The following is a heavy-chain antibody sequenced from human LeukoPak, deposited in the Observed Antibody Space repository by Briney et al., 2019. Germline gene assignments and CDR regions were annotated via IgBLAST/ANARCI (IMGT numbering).Heavy chain of an antibody. CDR1: GYTFTIYD. CDR2: MNPNSGNT. CDR3: ARGRGIVVVPAATYGMDV. D-gene: IGHD2-2*01. V-gene: IGHV1-8*01. J-gene: IGHJ6*02. Sequence: ASVKVSCKASGYTFTIYDINWVRQATGQGLEWMGWMNPNSGNTGYAQKFQGRVTMTRNTSISTAYMELSSLRSEDTAVYYCARGRGIVVVPAATYGMDVWGQGTTVTVSS.